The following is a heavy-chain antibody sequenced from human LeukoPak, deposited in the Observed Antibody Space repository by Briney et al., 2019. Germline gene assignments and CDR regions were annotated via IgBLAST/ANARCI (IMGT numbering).Heavy chain of an antibody. CDR3: ARARIAVAGGPFGY. Sequence: PSETLSLTCAVYGGSFSGYYWSWIRQPPGKGLEWIGEINHSGSTNYNPSLKSRVTISVDTSKNQFSLKLSSVTAADTAVYYCARARIAVAGGPFGYWGQGTLVTVSS. J-gene: IGHJ4*02. V-gene: IGHV4-34*01. CDR2: INHSGST. CDR1: GGSFSGYY. D-gene: IGHD6-19*01.